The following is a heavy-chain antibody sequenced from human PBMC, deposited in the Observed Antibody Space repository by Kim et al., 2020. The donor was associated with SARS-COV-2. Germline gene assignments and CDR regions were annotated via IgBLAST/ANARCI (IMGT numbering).Heavy chain of an antibody. Sequence: GGSLRLSCAASGFTFSSYGMHWVRQAPGKGLEWVAVISYDGSNKYYADSVKGRFTISRDNSKNTLYLQMNSLRAEDTAVYYCAKDHYDILTGYTYGMDVWGQGTTVTVSS. J-gene: IGHJ6*02. CDR3: AKDHYDILTGYTYGMDV. CDR2: ISYDGSNK. CDR1: GFTFSSYG. V-gene: IGHV3-30*18. D-gene: IGHD3-9*01.